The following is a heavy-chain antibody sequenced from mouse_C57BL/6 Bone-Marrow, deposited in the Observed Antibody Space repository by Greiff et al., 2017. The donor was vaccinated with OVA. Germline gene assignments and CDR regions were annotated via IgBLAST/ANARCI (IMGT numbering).Heavy chain of an antibody. D-gene: IGHD2-4*01. CDR2: ISNGGGST. V-gene: IGHV5-12*01. CDR3: ARWDYAGAWFAY. Sequence: EVQLVESGGGLVQPGGSLKLSCAASGFTFSDYYMYWVRQTPEKRLEWVAYISNGGGSTYYPDTVKGRFTISRDNANNTLYLQMSRLKSEDTALYYFARWDYAGAWFAYWGPGTLVTVSA. CDR1: GFTFSDYY. J-gene: IGHJ3*01.